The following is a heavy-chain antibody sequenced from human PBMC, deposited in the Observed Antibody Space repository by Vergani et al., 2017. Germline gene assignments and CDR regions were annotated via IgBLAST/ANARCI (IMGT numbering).Heavy chain of an antibody. V-gene: IGHV4-30-4*08. D-gene: IGHD2-2*01. CDR3: ARGIRYCSSPSCPRNAFDI. CDR2: IYNSGST. Sequence: QVQLQESGPGLVKPSQTLSLTCTVSGASISSGENYWSWIRQPPGKGLEWIGYIYNSGSTYYNPSLKSRVTISVDTSKNPFSLKLSSVTAADTAVYYCARGIRYCSSPSCPRNAFDIWGQGTLVTVSS. J-gene: IGHJ3*02. CDR1: GASISSGENY.